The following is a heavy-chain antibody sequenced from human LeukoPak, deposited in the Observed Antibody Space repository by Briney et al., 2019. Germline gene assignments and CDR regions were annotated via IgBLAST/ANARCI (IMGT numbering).Heavy chain of an antibody. Sequence: SQTLSLTCTVSGGSISSGDYYWSWIRQPPGKGLEWIGYIYYSGSTNYNPSLKSRVTISVDTSKNQFSLKLSSVTAADTAVYYCARGYDWLPAYFDYWGQGTLVTVSS. CDR3: ARGYDWLPAYFDY. CDR1: GGSISSGDYY. D-gene: IGHD3-9*01. V-gene: IGHV4-30-4*08. J-gene: IGHJ4*02. CDR2: IYYSGST.